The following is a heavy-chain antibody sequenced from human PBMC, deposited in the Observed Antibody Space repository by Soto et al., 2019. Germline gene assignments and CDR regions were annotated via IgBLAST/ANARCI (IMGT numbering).Heavy chain of an antibody. D-gene: IGHD6-19*01. J-gene: IGHJ4*02. CDR1: GGSISSDTYY. V-gene: IGHV4-39*01. Sequence: ETLSLTCTVSGGSISSDTYYWSWIRQPPGKGLEWIGEINHSGSTNYNPSLKSRVTISVDTSKNQFSLKLSSVTAADTAVYYCARSPLHTAVAGFDYWGLGTLVTVSS. CDR2: INHSGST. CDR3: ARSPLHTAVAGFDY.